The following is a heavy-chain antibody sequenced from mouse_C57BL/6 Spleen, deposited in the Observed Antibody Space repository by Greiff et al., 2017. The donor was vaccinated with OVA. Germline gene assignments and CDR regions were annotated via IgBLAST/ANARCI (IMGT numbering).Heavy chain of an antibody. CDR1: GFTFSDYY. J-gene: IGHJ1*03. D-gene: IGHD1-1*01. Sequence: EVQLVESEGGLVQPGSSMKLSCTASGFTFSDYYMAWVRQVPEKGLEWVANINYDGSSTYYLDSLKSRFIISRDNAKNNLYLQMSILTSEDTATYYCARASYSRYFDVWGTGTTVTVSS. CDR3: ARASYSRYFDV. V-gene: IGHV5-16*01. CDR2: INYDGSST.